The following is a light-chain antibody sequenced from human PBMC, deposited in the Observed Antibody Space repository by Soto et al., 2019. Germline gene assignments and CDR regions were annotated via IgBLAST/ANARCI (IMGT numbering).Light chain of an antibody. CDR2: AAS. CDR3: QQSYSYPWT. CDR1: QSIKKC. V-gene: IGKV1-39*01. Sequence: DIQMTQFPSSLSASVGDRVTITCRASQSIKKCLNWYQHKPGKAPLLLIYAASTLQSGVPSRFSGSGSGTDFTLTINSLQPEDFATYYCQQSYSYPWTFGQGTKVDFK. J-gene: IGKJ1*01.